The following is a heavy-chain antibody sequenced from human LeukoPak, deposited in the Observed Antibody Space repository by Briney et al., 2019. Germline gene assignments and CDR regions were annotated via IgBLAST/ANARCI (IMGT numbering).Heavy chain of an antibody. J-gene: IGHJ4*02. CDR2: IDAGNGDT. V-gene: IGHV1-3*01. CDR3: ARGSTSDWPLDH. D-gene: IGHD2-2*01. CDR1: GYTFSDYA. Sequence: ASVKVSCKASGYTFSDYAMHWVRQAPGQRFEWVGWIDAGNGDTRYSQKFQGRVTITRDTSASTAHIELRSLRSEDTAMYYCARGSTSDWPLDHWGQETLVTISS.